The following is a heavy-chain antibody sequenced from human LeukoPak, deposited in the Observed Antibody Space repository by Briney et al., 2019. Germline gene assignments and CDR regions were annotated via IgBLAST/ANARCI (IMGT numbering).Heavy chain of an antibody. CDR2: IYPDGRT. V-gene: IGHV3-66*04. CDR1: GFTVRNNY. Sequence: PGGSLRLSCETSGFTVRNNYMTWVRQAPGKGLEWLSVIYPDGRTFYAVPDDSMKSRFTISRDTSKNTLYLQVDNPSAEDTAVYYCAKRQDGGWQPVGLFDYWGQGTLVTVSS. D-gene: IGHD2-2*01. J-gene: IGHJ4*02. CDR3: AKRQDGGWQPVGLFDY.